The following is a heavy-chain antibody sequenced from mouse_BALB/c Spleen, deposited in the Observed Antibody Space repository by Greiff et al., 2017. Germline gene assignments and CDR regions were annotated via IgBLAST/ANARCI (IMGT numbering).Heavy chain of an antibody. CDR1: GFTFSSYG. D-gene: IGHD1-1*01. Sequence: DVMLVESGGGLVQPGGSLKLSCAASGFTFSSYGMSWVRQTPDKRLELVATINSNGGSTYYPDSVKGRFTISRDNAKNTLYLQMSSLKSEDTAMYYCARDYYYGSSPFAYWGQGTLVTVSA. J-gene: IGHJ3*01. V-gene: IGHV5-6-3*01. CDR3: ARDYYYGSSPFAY. CDR2: INSNGGST.